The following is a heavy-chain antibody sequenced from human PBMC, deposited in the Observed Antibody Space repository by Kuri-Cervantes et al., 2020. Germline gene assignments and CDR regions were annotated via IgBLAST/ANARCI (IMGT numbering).Heavy chain of an antibody. Sequence: GESLKISCAASGFTFSSYSMNWVRQAPGKGLEWVSGINSDGSSTSYADSVKGRFTISRDNAKNSLYLQMNSLRAEDTAVYYCARFFGWFDPWGQGTLVTVSS. V-gene: IGHV3-74*01. J-gene: IGHJ5*02. D-gene: IGHD3-3*01. CDR1: GFTFSSYS. CDR2: INSDGSST. CDR3: ARFFGWFDP.